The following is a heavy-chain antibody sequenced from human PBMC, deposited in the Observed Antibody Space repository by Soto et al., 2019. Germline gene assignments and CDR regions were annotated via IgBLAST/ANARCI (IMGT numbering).Heavy chain of an antibody. D-gene: IGHD6-6*01. CDR1: GGSISSSSYY. J-gene: IGHJ4*02. CDR3: ASLEYSSSFSSPDFDY. V-gene: IGHV4-39*01. Sequence: SETLSLTCTVSGGSISSSSYYWGWIRQPPGKGLEWIGSIYYSGSTYYNPSLKSRVTTSVDTSKNQFSLKLSSVTAADTAVYYCASLEYSSSFSSPDFDYWGQGTLVTGSS. CDR2: IYYSGST.